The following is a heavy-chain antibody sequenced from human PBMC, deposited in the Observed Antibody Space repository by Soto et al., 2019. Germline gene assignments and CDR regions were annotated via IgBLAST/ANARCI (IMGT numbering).Heavy chain of an antibody. CDR3: AKDFSYYDFWSGSKGFDS. CDR2: ISGSSEKT. V-gene: IGHV3-23*01. D-gene: IGHD3-3*01. Sequence: GGSLRLSCAASGFPFASYAMSWVRQAPGKGLEWVSAISGSSEKTYYADSVKGRFTVSRDNSDNTLFLQMKSLRAEDTAVYYCAKDFSYYDFWSGSKGFDSWGLGTLVTVSS. J-gene: IGHJ4*02. CDR1: GFPFASYA.